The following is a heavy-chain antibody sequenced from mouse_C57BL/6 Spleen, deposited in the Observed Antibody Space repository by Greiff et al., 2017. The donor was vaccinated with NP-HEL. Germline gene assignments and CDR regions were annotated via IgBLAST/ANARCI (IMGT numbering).Heavy chain of an antibody. CDR2: IHPSDSDT. Sequence: VKLQQPGAELVKPGASVKVSCKASGYTFTSYWMHWVKQRPGQGLEWIGRIHPSDSDTNYTQTFKGKATLTVDKSSSTAYMQLSSLTSEDSAVYYCAIWYRKDYYAMDYWGQGTSVTVSS. D-gene: IGHD1-1*02. CDR1: GYTFTSYW. J-gene: IGHJ4*01. CDR3: AIWYRKDYYAMDY. V-gene: IGHV1-74*01.